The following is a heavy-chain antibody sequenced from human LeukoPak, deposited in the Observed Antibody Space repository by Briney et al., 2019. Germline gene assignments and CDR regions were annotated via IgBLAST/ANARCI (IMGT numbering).Heavy chain of an antibody. CDR2: IIPIFGTA. V-gene: IGHV1-69*13. CDR3: ARGRYCSSTSCAWGY. D-gene: IGHD2-2*01. Sequence: ASVKVSCKASGGTFSSYAISWVRQAPAQGLEWMGGIIPIFGTANYAQKFQGRVTITADESTSTAYMELSSLRSEDTAVYYCARGRYCSSTSCAWGYWGQGTLVTVSS. CDR1: GGTFSSYA. J-gene: IGHJ4*02.